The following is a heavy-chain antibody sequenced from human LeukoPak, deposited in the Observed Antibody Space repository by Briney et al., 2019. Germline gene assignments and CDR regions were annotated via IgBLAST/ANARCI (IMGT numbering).Heavy chain of an antibody. J-gene: IGHJ3*02. Sequence: PSETLSLTCTVSGGSISSYYWSWIRQPAGKGLEWIGRIYTSGSTNYNPSLKSRVTMSVDTSKNQFSLKLSSVTAADTAVYYCARDRPYDFWSGYYKANDAFDIWGQGTMVTVSS. CDR3: ARDRPYDFWSGYYKANDAFDI. D-gene: IGHD3-3*01. V-gene: IGHV4-4*07. CDR1: GGSISSYY. CDR2: IYTSGST.